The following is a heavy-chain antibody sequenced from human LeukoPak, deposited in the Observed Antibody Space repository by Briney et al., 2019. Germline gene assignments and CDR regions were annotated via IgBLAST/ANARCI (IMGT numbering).Heavy chain of an antibody. CDR3: ARVPYDSGGYYYGNYYYMDV. D-gene: IGHD3-22*01. V-gene: IGHV3-64*01. Sequence: GGSLRLSCAASGFTFSSYSMNWVRQAPGKGLEYVSAISSDGGSAYYAISVKGRCTISRDNSKNTVYLQMDSLKTEDLAVYYCARVPYDSGGYYYGNYYYMDVWGKGTTVTVSS. J-gene: IGHJ6*03. CDR2: ISSDGGSA. CDR1: GFTFSSYS.